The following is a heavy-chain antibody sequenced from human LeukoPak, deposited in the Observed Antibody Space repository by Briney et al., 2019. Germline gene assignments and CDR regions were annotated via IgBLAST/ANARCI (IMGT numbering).Heavy chain of an antibody. Sequence: GGSLRLSCAASGFTFSSYSMNWVRQAPGKGLEWVSVIYSGGSTYYADSVKGRFTISRDNSKNTLYLQMNSLRAEDTAVYYCARETDYGGNSALDYWGQGTLVTVSS. CDR1: GFTFSSYS. V-gene: IGHV3-66*01. J-gene: IGHJ4*02. D-gene: IGHD4-23*01. CDR2: IYSGGST. CDR3: ARETDYGGNSALDY.